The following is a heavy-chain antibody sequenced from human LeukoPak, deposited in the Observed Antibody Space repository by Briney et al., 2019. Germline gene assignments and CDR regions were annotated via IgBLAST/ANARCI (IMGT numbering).Heavy chain of an antibody. CDR2: ISSSGHTI. CDR3: ARDGLTTVGVAHAMYWYFDL. D-gene: IGHD3-3*01. CDR1: GFTFNSYE. J-gene: IGHJ2*01. Sequence: RGSLRLSCAASGFTFNSYEMNWVRQAPGKGLEWVSYISSSGHTIYYADSVKGRFTISRDNAKNSLYLQMSSLRAEDTAVYYCARDGLTTVGVAHAMYWYFDLWGRGTLVTVSS. V-gene: IGHV3-48*03.